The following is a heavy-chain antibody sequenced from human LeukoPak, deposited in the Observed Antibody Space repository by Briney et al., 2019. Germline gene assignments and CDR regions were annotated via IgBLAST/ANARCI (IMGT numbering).Heavy chain of an antibody. J-gene: IGHJ4*02. CDR1: GYTFTSYD. D-gene: IGHD3-16*02. CDR3: ARTAVTFGGVIVVYYFDY. CDR2: MNPNSGDT. Sequence: GASVRVSCKASGYTFTSYDINWVRQATGQGLEWMGWMNPNSGDTDYAQKFQGRVTMTWNTPLNTAYMELGSLRSEDTAIYYCARTAVTFGGVIVVYYFDYWGQGTLVTVSS. V-gene: IGHV1-8*01.